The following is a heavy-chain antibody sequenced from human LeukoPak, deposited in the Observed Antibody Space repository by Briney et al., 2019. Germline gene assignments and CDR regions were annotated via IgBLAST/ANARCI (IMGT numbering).Heavy chain of an antibody. D-gene: IGHD4-17*01. CDR2: ISSRSKNI. J-gene: IGHJ4*02. V-gene: IGHV3-21*03. Sequence: GGSLRLSCTASGFTFSSYSMSCVRQAPGKGLEWVSSISSRSKNIYYADSLKGRFTISRDNAKNSLSLQMNSLRDEDTAVYYCAIGGSVTTWTYWGQGTLVTVSS. CDR1: GFTFSSYS. CDR3: AIGGSVTTWTY.